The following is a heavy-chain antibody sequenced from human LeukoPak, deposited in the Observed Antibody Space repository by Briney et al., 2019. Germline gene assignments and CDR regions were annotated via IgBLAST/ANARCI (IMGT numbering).Heavy chain of an antibody. CDR1: GFTFSSYG. J-gene: IGHJ4*02. Sequence: GGSLRLSCAASGFTFSSYGMHWVRQAPGNGLEWVADLWYDGTNRNYVESVKGRFTISRDNPKNTLYLQMNSLRAEDTAVYYCAREHYNYYDNSGSIDYWGQGTLVTVSS. CDR3: AREHYNYYDNSGSIDY. V-gene: IGHV3-33*01. CDR2: LWYDGTNR. D-gene: IGHD3-22*01.